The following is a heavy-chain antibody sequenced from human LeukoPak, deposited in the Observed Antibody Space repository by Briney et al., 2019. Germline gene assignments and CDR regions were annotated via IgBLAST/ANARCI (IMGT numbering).Heavy chain of an antibody. J-gene: IGHJ6*04. CDR1: GFSFSDYN. Sequence: GGSLRLSCAASGFSFSDYNMNWVRQAPGKGLEWVSSISSSSGYIYYADSVMGRFTISRDNAKNSLYLQMNSLRAEDTAVYYCAELGITMIGGVWGKGTTVTISS. D-gene: IGHD3-10*02. V-gene: IGHV3-21*01. CDR3: AELGITMIGGV. CDR2: ISSSSGYI.